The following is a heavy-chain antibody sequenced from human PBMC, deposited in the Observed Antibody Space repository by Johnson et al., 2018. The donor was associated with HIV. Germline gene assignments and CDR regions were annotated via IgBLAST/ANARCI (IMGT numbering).Heavy chain of an antibody. J-gene: IGHJ3*01. Sequence: QVQLVESGGGLVQPGGSLRLSCVASGFTVSGNYMSWVRQAPGKGLEWVAFIRYDGSNKYYADSVKVRFTLSRDNSKNTLYLKMGSLRAEDAAVYYGARDVGDGYNRWGAFDFWGQGTMVTVSS. V-gene: IGHV3-30*02. CDR3: ARDVGDGYNRWGAFDF. D-gene: IGHD5-24*01. CDR1: GFTVSGNY. CDR2: IRYDGSNK.